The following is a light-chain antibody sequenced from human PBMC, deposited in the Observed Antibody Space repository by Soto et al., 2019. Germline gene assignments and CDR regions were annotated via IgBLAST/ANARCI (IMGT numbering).Light chain of an antibody. J-gene: IGLJ1*01. Sequence: QSVLTQPASVSGSPGQSINISCTGTSSDVGGYNYVSWYQHHPGKAPKLIIYDVSNRPSGVSNPFSGSKSGNTASLTISGLQPADEADYYCSSYTTSNTRQIVFGTGTKLTVL. CDR2: DVS. V-gene: IGLV2-14*03. CDR1: SSDVGGYNY. CDR3: SSYTTSNTRQIV.